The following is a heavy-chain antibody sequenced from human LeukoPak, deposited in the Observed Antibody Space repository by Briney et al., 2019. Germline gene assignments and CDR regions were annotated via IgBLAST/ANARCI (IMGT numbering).Heavy chain of an antibody. CDR2: IDRSSNYI. CDR3: ARDLDTAMVYYYGMDV. V-gene: IGHV3-21*01. Sequence: GGSLRLSCVASGFTFSTYIMNWVRQAPGKGPEWVSSIDRSSNYIYYADSVKGRFTISRDNSKNTLYLQMNSLRAEDTAVYYCARDLDTAMVYYYGMDVWGQGTTVTVSS. J-gene: IGHJ6*02. D-gene: IGHD5-18*01. CDR1: GFTFSTYI.